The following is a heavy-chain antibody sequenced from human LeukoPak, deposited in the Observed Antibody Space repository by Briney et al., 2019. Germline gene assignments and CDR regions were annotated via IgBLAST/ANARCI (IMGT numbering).Heavy chain of an antibody. CDR2: MYYSGST. CDR3: ARGRRSVRKWFGELSYAFDI. Sequence: PSETLSLTCTVPGGSISSYYWSWIRQPPGKGLEWIGYMYYSGSTNYNPSLKSRVTISVDTSKNQFSLKLSSVTAADTAVYYCARGRRSVRKWFGELSYAFDIWGQGTMVTVSS. D-gene: IGHD3-10*01. J-gene: IGHJ3*02. CDR1: GGSISSYY. V-gene: IGHV4-59*12.